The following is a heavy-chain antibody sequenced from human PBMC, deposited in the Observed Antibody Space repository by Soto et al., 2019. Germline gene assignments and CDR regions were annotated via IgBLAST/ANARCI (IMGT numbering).Heavy chain of an antibody. CDR2: ISYDGSNK. CDR1: GFTFSSYG. D-gene: IGHD4-17*01. CDR3: AKVITTVTTHDAFDI. J-gene: IGHJ3*02. V-gene: IGHV3-30*18. Sequence: QVQLVESGGGVVQPGRSLRRSCAASGFTFSSYGMHGVRQAPGKGLEWVAVISYDGSNKYYADSVKGRFTISRDNSKNSLYLQRNSLRPEDTAVYYCAKVITTVTTHDAFDIWGKGKMVTVSS.